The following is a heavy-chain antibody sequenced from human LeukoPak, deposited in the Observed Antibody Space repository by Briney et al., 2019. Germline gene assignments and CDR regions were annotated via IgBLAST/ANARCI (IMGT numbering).Heavy chain of an antibody. CDR2: INHSGST. CDR1: GGSFSGYY. V-gene: IGHV4-34*01. Sequence: SETLSLTCAVYGGSFSGYYWSWIRQPPGKGLEWIGEINHSGSTNYNPSLKSRVTISVDTSKNQFSLKLSSVTAADTAVYYCTRVFGSWSSDYWGQGTLVTVSS. J-gene: IGHJ4*02. D-gene: IGHD6-13*01. CDR3: TRVFGSWSSDY.